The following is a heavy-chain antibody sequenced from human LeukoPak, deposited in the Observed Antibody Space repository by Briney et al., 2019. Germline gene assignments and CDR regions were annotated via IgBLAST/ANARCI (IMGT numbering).Heavy chain of an antibody. Sequence: GASVKVSCKASGYTLTYYYMHWVRQAPGQGLEWMGRINPNSGGTNYAQKFQGRVTMTRDTSISTVYMELSRLRSDDTAVYYCARVSYYESSGYYEYWGQGTLVTVSS. D-gene: IGHD3-22*01. J-gene: IGHJ4*02. CDR1: GYTLTYYY. V-gene: IGHV1-2*06. CDR2: INPNSGGT. CDR3: ARVSYYESSGYYEY.